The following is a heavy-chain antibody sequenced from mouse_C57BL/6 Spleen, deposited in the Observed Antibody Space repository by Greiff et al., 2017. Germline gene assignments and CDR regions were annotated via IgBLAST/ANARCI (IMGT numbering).Heavy chain of an antibody. D-gene: IGHD4-1*01. CDR2: IWSGGST. CDR3: ASNWDVYAMDY. CDR1: GFSLTSYG. V-gene: IGHV2-2*01. J-gene: IGHJ4*01. Sequence: VQVVESGPGLVQPSQSLSITCTVSGFSLTSYGVHWVRQSPGKGLEWLGVIWSGGSTDYNAAFISRLSISKDNSKSQVFFKMNSLQADDTAIYYCASNWDVYAMDYWGQGTSVTVSS.